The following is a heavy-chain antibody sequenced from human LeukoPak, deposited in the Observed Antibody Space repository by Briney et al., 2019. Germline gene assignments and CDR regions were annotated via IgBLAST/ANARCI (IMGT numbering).Heavy chain of an antibody. J-gene: IGHJ4*02. CDR1: GFTFSSYG. CDR2: ISYDGSNK. D-gene: IGHD6-6*01. CDR3: ARAREFSSSSGRAYYFDY. V-gene: IGHV3-30*03. Sequence: PGRSLRLSCAASGFTFSSYGMHWVRQAPGKGLEWVAVISYDGSNKYYADSVKGRFTISRDNAKNSLYLQMNTLGAEDTAVYYCARAREFSSSSGRAYYFDYWGQGTLVTVSS.